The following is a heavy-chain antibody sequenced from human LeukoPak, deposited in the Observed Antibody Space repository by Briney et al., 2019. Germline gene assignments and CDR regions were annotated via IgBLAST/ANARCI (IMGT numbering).Heavy chain of an antibody. V-gene: IGHV3-53*01. Sequence: GGSLRLSCAACGFTFSSNYMSWVRQAPGKGLEWVSVIYSGGSTYYSDSVKGRFTISRDNSKNTLYLQMNSLRAEDTAVYYCARDDYYGSGSETYYYGMDVWGQGTTVTVSS. D-gene: IGHD3-10*01. CDR3: ARDDYYGSGSETYYYGMDV. CDR1: GFTFSSNY. J-gene: IGHJ6*02. CDR2: IYSGGST.